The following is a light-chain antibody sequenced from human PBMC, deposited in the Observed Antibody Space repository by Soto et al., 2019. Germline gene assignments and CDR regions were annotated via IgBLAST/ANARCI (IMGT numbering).Light chain of an antibody. J-gene: IGLJ2*01. V-gene: IGLV2-14*03. CDR3: SSYTGSTTLVI. CDR1: SSDVGGYNY. CDR2: DVS. Sequence: QSALTQPASVSGSPGQSITISCTGTSSDVGGYNYVSWYQQHPGKAPKLMIYDVSNRPSGVSNRFSGSGSGNTASLTISGLQAEDEAHYYCSSYTGSTTLVIFGGGTKLTVL.